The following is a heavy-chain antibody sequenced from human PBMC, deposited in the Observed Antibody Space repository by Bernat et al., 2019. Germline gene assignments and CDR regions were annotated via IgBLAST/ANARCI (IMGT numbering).Heavy chain of an antibody. CDR1: GGSISSSHW. Sequence: QVQLQESGPGLVKPSGTLSLTCAVSGGSISSSHWWSWVRQPPGKGLEWIGEIYHSGSTNYNPSLKSRVTISVDKSKNQFSLKLSSVTAADTAVYYCARDKSVAGTGGAHYYYYYMDVWGKGNTVTVSS. J-gene: IGHJ6*03. CDR3: ARDKSVAGTGGAHYYYYYMDV. D-gene: IGHD6-19*01. CDR2: IYHSGST. V-gene: IGHV4-4*02.